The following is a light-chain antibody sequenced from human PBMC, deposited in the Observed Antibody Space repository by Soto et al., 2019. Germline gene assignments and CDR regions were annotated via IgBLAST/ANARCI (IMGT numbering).Light chain of an antibody. CDR1: QGIAPY. V-gene: IGKV1-27*01. CDR2: ATS. Sequence: DVQMTQSPSSLSAFVGVRVTITCRASQGIAPYLAWFQQKPGKVLKLLIYATSTLQSEVPSRFSGSGSGTHFTLTISSLQPEDVAIYYCQKYNSAPLTFGGGTKVEIK. CDR3: QKYNSAPLT. J-gene: IGKJ4*01.